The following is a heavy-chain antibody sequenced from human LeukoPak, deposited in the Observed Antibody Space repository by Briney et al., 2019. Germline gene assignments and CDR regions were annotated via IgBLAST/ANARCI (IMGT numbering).Heavy chain of an antibody. CDR2: ISGSDGHT. D-gene: IGHD5-12*01. J-gene: IGHJ4*02. CDR3: AKVPWVGTIT. Sequence: GGSLRLSCAASGFTLSYYAMNWVRQAPGEGLEWLSAISGSDGHTFYADSVKGRFTLSRDNSKNTLYLQMNNLRADDTAIYYCAKVPWVGTITWGQGTLVIVSS. V-gene: IGHV3-23*01. CDR1: GFTLSYYA.